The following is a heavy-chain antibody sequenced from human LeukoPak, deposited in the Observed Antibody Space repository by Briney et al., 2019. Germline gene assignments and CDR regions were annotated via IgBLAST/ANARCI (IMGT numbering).Heavy chain of an antibody. CDR1: GGSISSYY. CDR3: GRVGATSWDFDY. J-gene: IGHJ4*02. CDR2: IYYSGST. D-gene: IGHD1-26*01. V-gene: IGHV4-59*12. Sequence: SETLSLTCTVSGGSISSYYWSWIRQPPGKGLEWIGYIYYSGSTNYNPSLKSRVTISVDTSKNQFSLKLSSVTAADTAVYYCGRVGATSWDFDYWGQGTLVTVSS.